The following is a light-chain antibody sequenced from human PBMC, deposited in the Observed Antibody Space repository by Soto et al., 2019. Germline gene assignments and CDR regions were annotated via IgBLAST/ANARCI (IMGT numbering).Light chain of an antibody. V-gene: IGKV1-5*01. CDR2: DAT. CDR1: HSISKW. Sequence: GDRETITCRASHSISKWLAWYQQKPGKAPKLLIYDATILESGVPSRFSGSGSGTEFTLTISSLQPDDIATYYCQQNYNTLITFGQGTRLEIK. J-gene: IGKJ5*01. CDR3: QQNYNTLIT.